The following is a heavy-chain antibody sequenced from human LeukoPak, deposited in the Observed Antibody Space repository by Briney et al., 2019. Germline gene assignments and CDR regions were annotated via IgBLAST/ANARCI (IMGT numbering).Heavy chain of an antibody. V-gene: IGHV1-69*13. CDR3: ARDLGKGSSNSGSYYDFDY. CDR2: IIPIFGTA. CDR1: GGTVSRYP. J-gene: IGHJ4*02. D-gene: IGHD1-26*01. Sequence: SVKVSCKASGGTVSRYPISWVRQAPGQGLEWMGGIIPIFGTANYAQKFQGRVTITADESTSTAYMELSSLRSEDTAVYYCARDLGKGSSNSGSYYDFDYWGQGTLVTVSS.